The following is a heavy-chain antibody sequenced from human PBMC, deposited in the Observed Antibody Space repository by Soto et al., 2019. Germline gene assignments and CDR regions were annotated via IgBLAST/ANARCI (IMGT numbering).Heavy chain of an antibody. CDR3: ASAATTEHYYYHYGMDV. CDR1: GGSISSYY. Sequence: ETLSLTCTVSGGSISSYYWSWIRQPPGEGLEWIGYIYYSGSTNYNPSLKSRVTISVDTSKNHFSLKLSSVTAADTAVYYCASAATTEHYYYHYGMDVWGQGTTVTVSS. D-gene: IGHD5-12*01. CDR2: IYYSGST. V-gene: IGHV4-59*01. J-gene: IGHJ6*02.